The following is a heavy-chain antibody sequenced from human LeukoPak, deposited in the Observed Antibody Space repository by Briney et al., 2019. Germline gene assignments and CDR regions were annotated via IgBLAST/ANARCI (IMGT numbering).Heavy chain of an antibody. Sequence: PGGSLRLSCAASGFTFSSYWMSWVRQAPGKGLEWVANIKQDGSEKYYVDSVKGRFTISRDNAKNSLYLQMNSLRAEDTAVYYCARDCSDHRRSDWFDPWGQGTLVTVSS. D-gene: IGHD2-15*01. CDR2: IKQDGSEK. V-gene: IGHV3-7*01. CDR3: ARDCSDHRRSDWFDP. CDR1: GFTFSSYW. J-gene: IGHJ5*02.